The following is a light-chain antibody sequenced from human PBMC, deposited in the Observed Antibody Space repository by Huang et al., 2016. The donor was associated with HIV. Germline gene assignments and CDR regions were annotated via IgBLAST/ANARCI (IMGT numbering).Light chain of an antibody. Sequence: MTQSPATLSVSPGDGVSLSCRAGESIGSDLNWYQQRPGQAPRLLIYGTSTLAFGVPARFSGGGSGTDFTLTITSLQSEDFVIYFCQQYNKWPYTFGLGTKLEIK. CDR2: GTS. J-gene: IGKJ2*01. V-gene: IGKV3-15*01. CDR1: ESIGSD. CDR3: QQYNKWPYT.